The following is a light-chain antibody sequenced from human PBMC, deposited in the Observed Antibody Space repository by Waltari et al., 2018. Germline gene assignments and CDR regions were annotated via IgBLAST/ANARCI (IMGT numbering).Light chain of an antibody. CDR1: QSVLYSSNNKNY. J-gene: IGKJ4*01. V-gene: IGKV4-1*01. CDR3: QQYDFLPLT. Sequence: DIMMTQSPDPLAVALGERATINCKSSQSVLYSSNNKNYLAWYQQKPGQPPKLLIYWASTRESGVPDRFSGSGSGTDFTLTISSLQPEDFATYHCQQYDFLPLTFGGGTK. CDR2: WAS.